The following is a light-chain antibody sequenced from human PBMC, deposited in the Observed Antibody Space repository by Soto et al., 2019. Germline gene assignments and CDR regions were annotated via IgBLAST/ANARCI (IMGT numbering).Light chain of an antibody. J-gene: IGLJ1*01. V-gene: IGLV2-14*01. CDR2: EVS. CDR1: SSDVGGYNF. Sequence: QSALTQPASVSGSPGQSITISCTGTSSDVGGYNFVSWSQQHPGKAPKLMIYEVSNRPSGVSYRFSGSKSGNTASLTISGLQAEDEADYYCISYTSSTTLPYVFGTGTKLTVL. CDR3: ISYTSSTTLPYV.